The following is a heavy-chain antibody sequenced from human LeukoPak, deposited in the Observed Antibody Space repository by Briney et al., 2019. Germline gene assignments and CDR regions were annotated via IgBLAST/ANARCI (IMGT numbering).Heavy chain of an antibody. CDR1: GFTFNSYS. Sequence: GGSLRLSCAASGFTFNSYSMNWIRQAPGKGLDWVSSITSSSRYIKYSDSVKGRFTISRDNARSSLYLQMNSLRAEDTAVYYCARDSLFYYFDYWGQGTLVTVSS. J-gene: IGHJ4*02. CDR3: ARDSLFYYFDY. V-gene: IGHV3-21*01. CDR2: ITSSSRYI.